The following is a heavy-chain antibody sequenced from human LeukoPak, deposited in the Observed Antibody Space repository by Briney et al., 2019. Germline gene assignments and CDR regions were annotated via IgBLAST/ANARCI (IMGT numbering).Heavy chain of an antibody. Sequence: PGGSLRLSCAASGLTSSSYAMHWVRQAPGKGLEWVAVISYDGSNKYYADSVKGRFTISRDNSKNTLYLQMNSLRAEDTAVYYCARPLASSSFPDAFDIWGQGTMVTVSS. V-gene: IGHV3-30*04. J-gene: IGHJ3*02. CDR2: ISYDGSNK. CDR1: GLTSSSYA. D-gene: IGHD6-13*01. CDR3: ARPLASSSFPDAFDI.